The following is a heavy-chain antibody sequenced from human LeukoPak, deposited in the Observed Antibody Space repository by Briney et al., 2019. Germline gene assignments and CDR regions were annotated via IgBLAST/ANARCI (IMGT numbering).Heavy chain of an antibody. Sequence: ASVKVSCKASGYTFTSYGISWVRQAPGQGLEWMGWISAYNGNTNYAQKLQGRVTMTTDTPTSTAYMELRSLRSDDTAVYYCARVFGYSYGSYYYGMDVWGQGTTVTVSS. J-gene: IGHJ6*02. CDR1: GYTFTSYG. CDR2: ISAYNGNT. V-gene: IGHV1-18*01. CDR3: ARVFGYSYGSYYYGMDV. D-gene: IGHD5-18*01.